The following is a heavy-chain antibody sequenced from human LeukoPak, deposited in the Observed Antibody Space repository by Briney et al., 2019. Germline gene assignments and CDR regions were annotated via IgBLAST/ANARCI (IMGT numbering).Heavy chain of an antibody. CDR2: FDPEDGET. D-gene: IGHD1-26*01. CDR1: GYTLTELS. CDR3: ATGQGGWELPDYFDY. V-gene: IGHV1-24*01. J-gene: IGHJ4*02. Sequence: ASVTVSCTVSGYTLTELSMHWVRQAPGKGLEWMGGFDPEDGETIYAQKFQGRVTMTEDTSTDTAYMELSSLRSEDTAVYYCATGQGGWELPDYFDYWGQGTLVTVSS.